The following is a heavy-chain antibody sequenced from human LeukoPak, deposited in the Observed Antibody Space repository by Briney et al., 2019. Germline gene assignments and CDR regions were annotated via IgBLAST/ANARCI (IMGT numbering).Heavy chain of an antibody. CDR1: GFTFSSYS. D-gene: IGHD3-22*01. V-gene: IGHV3-23*01. CDR3: AKDWDYYDSGAYYYFDY. J-gene: IGHJ4*02. Sequence: PGGSLRLSCAASGFTFSSYSMNWVRQAPGKGLEWVSTISGRGGSIYYADSLKGRFTISRDNSMNTLFLQMNSLRAEDTAVYYCAKDWDYYDSGAYYYFDYWGQGTLVTVSS. CDR2: ISGRGGSI.